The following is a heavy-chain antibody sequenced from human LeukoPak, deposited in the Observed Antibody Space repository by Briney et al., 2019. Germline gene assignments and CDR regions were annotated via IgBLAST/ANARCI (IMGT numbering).Heavy chain of an antibody. CDR1: GGSLSSTSSY. CDR2: MHYSGNT. V-gene: IGHV4-39*01. J-gene: IGHJ4*02. D-gene: IGHD1-26*01. CDR3: ARLQGGY. Sequence: SETLSLTCTVSGGSLSSTSSYWGWIRQPPGKGLEWIGYMHYSGNTNYNPSLKCRVTISFDTSKNKFSLTLISATAADTAVYYCARLQGGYWGQGTLVIVSS.